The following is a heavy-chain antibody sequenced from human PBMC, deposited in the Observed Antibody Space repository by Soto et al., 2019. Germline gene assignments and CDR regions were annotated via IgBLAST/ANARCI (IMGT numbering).Heavy chain of an antibody. Sequence: ARLVESGGGLVQPGGSLRLSCAASGFSFSDYTLNWVRQAPGKGLEWRSYISGSGSTIYYADSVEGRFTISRDNAKNSLYLQMNSLRVEDTAVYYCARDQYCTHSSCHEYNYFAPWGQGTLVTVSS. CDR1: GFSFSDYT. D-gene: IGHD2-15*01. J-gene: IGHJ5*02. V-gene: IGHV3-48*01. CDR3: ARDQYCTHSSCHEYNYFAP. CDR2: ISGSGSTI.